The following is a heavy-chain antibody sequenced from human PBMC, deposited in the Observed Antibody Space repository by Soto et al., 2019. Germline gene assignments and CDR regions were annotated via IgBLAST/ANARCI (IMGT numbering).Heavy chain of an antibody. V-gene: IGHV4-34*01. CDR2: INHSGST. D-gene: IGHD2-8*02. Sequence: QVQLQQWGAGLLKPSETLSLTCAVYGGSFSGYYWTWIRQPPGTGLEWIGEINHSGSTNYNPSLKRRVTISVDTAKNQCSLKLTSGPAADTAVYYCARAKITGLFDYWGQGNLVTVSS. CDR1: GGSFSGYY. CDR3: ARAKITGLFDY. J-gene: IGHJ4*02.